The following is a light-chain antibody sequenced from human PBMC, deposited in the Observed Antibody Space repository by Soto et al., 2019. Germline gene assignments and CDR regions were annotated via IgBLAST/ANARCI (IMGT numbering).Light chain of an antibody. CDR1: QSISSW. J-gene: IGKJ4*01. V-gene: IGKV1-5*03. CDR3: QQYSSYPLT. Sequence: GDRVTITCRASQSISSWLAWYQQKPGKAPKLLMFTASTLEGGVPSRFSGRGSGTEFTLTISSLQPDDFATYYCQQYSSYPLTFGGGSNVDI. CDR2: TAS.